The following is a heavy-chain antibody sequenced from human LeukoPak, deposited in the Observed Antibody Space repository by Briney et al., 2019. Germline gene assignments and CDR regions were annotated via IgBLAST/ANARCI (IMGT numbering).Heavy chain of an antibody. CDR2: IYHSGST. V-gene: IGHV4-38-2*01. Sequence: SETLSLTCAVSGYSISSGYYWGWIRQPPGKGLEWVGSIYHSGSTYYNPSLKSRVTISVDTSKNQFSLKLSSVTAADTAVYYCALGVTGAFDIWGQGTMVTVSS. D-gene: IGHD2-21*02. CDR3: ALGVTGAFDI. CDR1: GYSISSGYY. J-gene: IGHJ3*02.